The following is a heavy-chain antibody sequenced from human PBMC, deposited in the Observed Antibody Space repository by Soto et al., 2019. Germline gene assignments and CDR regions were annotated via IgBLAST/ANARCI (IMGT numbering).Heavy chain of an antibody. D-gene: IGHD3-22*01. CDR1: GFTFSSYG. V-gene: IGHV3-33*06. J-gene: IGHJ3*02. Sequence: HPGGSLRLSCAASGFTFSSYGMHWVRQAPGKGLEWVAVIWYDGSNKYYADSVKGRFTISRDNSKNTLYLQMNSLRAEDTAVYYCAKDYYDSSGYYDAMFFDIWGQGTMVTVSS. CDR2: IWYDGSNK. CDR3: AKDYYDSSGYYDAMFFDI.